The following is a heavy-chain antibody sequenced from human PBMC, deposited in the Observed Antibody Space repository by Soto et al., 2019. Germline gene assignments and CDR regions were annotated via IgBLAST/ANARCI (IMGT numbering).Heavy chain of an antibody. D-gene: IGHD6-19*01. CDR3: ARVNPGQWLVNY. V-gene: IGHV4-31*03. Sequence: QVQLQESGPGLVKPSQTLSLTCTVSGTSISSGGYYWTWIRQHPGKGLEWIGYIFSRGGTYYNPYLRSRLTISVDTSKNQFSLKLSSVTAADTAVYYCARVNPGQWLVNYWGQGTLVTVSS. CDR1: GTSISSGGYY. CDR2: IFSRGGT. J-gene: IGHJ4*02.